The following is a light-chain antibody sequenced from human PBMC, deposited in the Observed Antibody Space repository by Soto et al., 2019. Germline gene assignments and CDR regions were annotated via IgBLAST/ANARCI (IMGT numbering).Light chain of an antibody. V-gene: IGLV2-14*01. J-gene: IGLJ1*01. Sequence: QSVLTQPASVSGSPGQSITISCTGTSCDVGSYNYVSWYQQHPGKAPKLMIYEGSNRPSGVSSRFSGSKSGNTASLTISGLQAEDEADYYCSSYTSSSTVFGTGTKVTVL. CDR1: SCDVGSYNY. CDR3: SSYTSSSTV. CDR2: EGS.